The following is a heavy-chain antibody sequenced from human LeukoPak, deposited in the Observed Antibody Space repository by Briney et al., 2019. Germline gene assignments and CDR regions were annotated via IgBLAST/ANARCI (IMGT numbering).Heavy chain of an antibody. Sequence: SETLSLTCTVSCGSLSSYYWSWIRQPPGKGLEWIGYIYYSGSTNCNPSVKSRVTISVGTSKNQFSLKLSSVTAADTAVYYCATRSSRDGYNFYYWGQGTLVTVSS. CDR2: IYYSGST. D-gene: IGHD5-24*01. CDR3: ATRSSRDGYNFYY. CDR1: CGSLSSYY. V-gene: IGHV4-59*01. J-gene: IGHJ4*02.